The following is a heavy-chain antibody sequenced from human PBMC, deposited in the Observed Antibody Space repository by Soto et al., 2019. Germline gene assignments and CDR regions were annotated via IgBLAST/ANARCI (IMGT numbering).Heavy chain of an antibody. CDR2: IYYSGST. V-gene: IGHV4-59*01. Sequence: PSETLSLTCTVSGGSISSYYWSWIRQPPGKGLEWIGYIYYSGSTNYNPSLKSRVTISVDTSKNQFSLKLSSVTAADTAVYYCARDRGVAIFGVVRELGNFDYWGQGTLVTVSS. CDR1: GGSISSYY. CDR3: ARDRGVAIFGVVRELGNFDY. J-gene: IGHJ4*02. D-gene: IGHD3-3*01.